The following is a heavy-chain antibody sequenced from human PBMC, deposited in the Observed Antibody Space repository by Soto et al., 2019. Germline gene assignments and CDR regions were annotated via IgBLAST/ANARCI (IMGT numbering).Heavy chain of an antibody. D-gene: IGHD3-9*01. Sequence: EVQLLESGGGLVQPGGSLRLSCAASGFTFSSYDMSWVRQAPGKGVEWVSAINGSGGSTYHADSVKGQFTISRDNSKNTLYLQKNSLRAEDTVVYYCAKNFEWYNMDNWGQGTLVSVSS. CDR1: GFTFSSYD. CDR2: INGSGGST. J-gene: IGHJ4*02. CDR3: AKNFEWYNMDN. V-gene: IGHV3-23*01.